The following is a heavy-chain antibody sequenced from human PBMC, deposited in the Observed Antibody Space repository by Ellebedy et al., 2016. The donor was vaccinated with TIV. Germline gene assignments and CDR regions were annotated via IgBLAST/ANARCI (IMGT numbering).Heavy chain of an antibody. Sequence: GGSLRLSXTASGFIFSGSWMHWVRQAPGKGLEWVANIKEDGSTTYYLDSVKGRFTISRDNAKNSLCLQMNSLRVEDTAVYYCADFASVTNWGQGTLVTVSS. CDR3: ADFASVTN. CDR2: IKEDGSTT. CDR1: GFIFSGSW. D-gene: IGHD4-17*01. V-gene: IGHV3-7*01. J-gene: IGHJ4*02.